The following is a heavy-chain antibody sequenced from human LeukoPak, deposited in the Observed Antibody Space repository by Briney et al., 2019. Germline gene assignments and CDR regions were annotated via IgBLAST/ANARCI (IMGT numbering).Heavy chain of an antibody. D-gene: IGHD1-14*01. V-gene: IGHV3-7*01. J-gene: IGHJ4*02. CDR2: MKPDGSES. CDR1: GFTFSSYE. CDR3: ARDRGRNSFDY. Sequence: PGGSLRLSCAASGFTFSSYEMNWIRQAPGKGREWVASMKPDGSESWYEDSVKGRFTISRDNSKNSLYLQLTSLRAEDTALYYCARDRGRNSFDYWGQGTLVSVSS.